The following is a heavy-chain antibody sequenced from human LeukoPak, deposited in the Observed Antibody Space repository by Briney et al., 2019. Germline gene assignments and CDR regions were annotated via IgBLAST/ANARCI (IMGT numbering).Heavy chain of an antibody. CDR1: GFTLSNAW. D-gene: IGHD6-13*01. CDR2: IKTKTDGGTT. Sequence: PGGSLRLSCAASGFTLSNAWMSWVRQAPGKGLEWVGRIKTKTDGGTTDYAAPVKGRFTISRDDSKNTLYLQMNSLKSEDTAVYYCTTDQGSSFDYWGQGTLVTVSS. V-gene: IGHV3-15*01. J-gene: IGHJ4*02. CDR3: TTDQGSSFDY.